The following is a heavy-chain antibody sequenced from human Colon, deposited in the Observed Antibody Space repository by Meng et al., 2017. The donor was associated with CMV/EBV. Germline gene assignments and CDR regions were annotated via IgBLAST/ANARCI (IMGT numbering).Heavy chain of an antibody. V-gene: IGHV1-2*06. Sequence: CKGSGFNYRDCYRQSLREGPEQGVESVDRVKAIYGSSTKAREIKGRVTLTRDTSISTNYMEVGNLASDDTAVYFCARELESGGLDYWGQGTLVTVSS. CDR2: VKAIYGSS. J-gene: IGHJ4*02. CDR3: ARELESGGLDY. CDR1: GFNYRDCY. D-gene: IGHD3-3*01.